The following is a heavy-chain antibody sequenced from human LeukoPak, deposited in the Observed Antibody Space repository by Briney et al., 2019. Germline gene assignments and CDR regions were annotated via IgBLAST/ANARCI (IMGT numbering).Heavy chain of an antibody. CDR2: MYWDEDN. V-gene: IGHV2-5*02. Sequence: SGPTVVNLPQTHTLTFTFSWFAPATHGVGGGWIRQPPGKALEWLALMYWDEDNRYSPAPKSRLTVTKDTSKNQLVLTMTNMDPVDTATYYCAHTSLIMVRGAFGYWGQGTLATVSS. J-gene: IGHJ4*02. CDR1: WFAPATHGVG. CDR3: AHTSLIMVRGAFGY. D-gene: IGHD3-10*01.